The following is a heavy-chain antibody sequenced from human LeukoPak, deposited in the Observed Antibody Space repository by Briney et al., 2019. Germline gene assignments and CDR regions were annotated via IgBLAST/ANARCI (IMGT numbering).Heavy chain of an antibody. J-gene: IGHJ4*02. V-gene: IGHV1-18*01. CDR1: GYTFTSYG. CDR2: ISAYNGNT. D-gene: IGHD3-22*01. CDR3: ARDLIVVAEGYFDY. Sequence: ASVKVSCKASGYTFTSYGISWVRQAPGQGLEWMGWISAYNGNTNYARKLQGRVTMTTDTSTSTAYMELRSLRSDDTAVYYCARDLIVVAEGYFDYWGQGTLVTVSS.